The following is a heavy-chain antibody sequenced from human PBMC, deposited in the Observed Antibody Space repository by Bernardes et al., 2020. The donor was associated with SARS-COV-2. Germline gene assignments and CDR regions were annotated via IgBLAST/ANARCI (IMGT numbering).Heavy chain of an antibody. CDR3: AKEGIAVGYGYLSWFDP. D-gene: IGHD5-18*01. CDR1: GFTFDDSA. J-gene: IGHJ5*02. V-gene: IGHV3-9*01. CDR2: LSWNSGSL. Sequence: SLLLSCAASGFTFDDSAMHWVRQDPGPGLAWVSGLSWNSGSLGYADSVKGRFTISRDNAKNSLYLQMNSLRAEDTALYYCAKEGIAVGYGYLSWFDPWGQGTLVTGS.